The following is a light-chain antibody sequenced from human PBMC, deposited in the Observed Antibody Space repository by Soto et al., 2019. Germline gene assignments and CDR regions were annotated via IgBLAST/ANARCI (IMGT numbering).Light chain of an antibody. J-gene: IGLJ1*01. CDR3: AAWDDSLSYV. CDR2: RNN. Sequence: SVLTKPPSASGTPGQRVAISCSGSSSNIGSNYVYWYQQLPGTAPKLLIYRNNQRPSGVPDRFSGSKSGTSASLAISGLRSEDEADYYCAAWDDSLSYVFGTGTKVTV. V-gene: IGLV1-47*01. CDR1: SSNIGSNY.